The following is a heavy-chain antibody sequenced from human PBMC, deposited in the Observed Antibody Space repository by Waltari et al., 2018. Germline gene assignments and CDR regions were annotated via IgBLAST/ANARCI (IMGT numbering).Heavy chain of an antibody. CDR1: GLVFRSFD. D-gene: IGHD3-9*01. J-gene: IGHJ4*02. Sequence: EVKLVESGGGLVQPGGSLRLSCEASGLVFRSFDMNWVRQAPGKGLEWIAHIRNSGSTIYYADSVKGRFSISRDNAKESLFLQMNSLRAEDTAVYYCARHGIRLGLYYFDYWGQGALVTVSS. V-gene: IGHV3-48*03. CDR2: IRNSGSTI. CDR3: ARHGIRLGLYYFDY.